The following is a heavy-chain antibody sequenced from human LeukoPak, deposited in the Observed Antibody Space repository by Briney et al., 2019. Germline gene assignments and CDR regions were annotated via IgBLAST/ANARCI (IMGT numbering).Heavy chain of an antibody. Sequence: GGSLRLSCAASGFTFSNAWMSWVRQAPGKGLEWVGRIKSKTDGGTTDYAAPVKGRFTISRDDSKNTLYLQMNSLKTEDTAVYYCTTVGSGVPGPNYYYYYGMDVWGQGTTVTVSS. D-gene: IGHD3-10*01. CDR2: IKSKTDGGTT. J-gene: IGHJ6*02. CDR1: GFTFSNAW. V-gene: IGHV3-15*01. CDR3: TTVGSGVPGPNYYYYYGMDV.